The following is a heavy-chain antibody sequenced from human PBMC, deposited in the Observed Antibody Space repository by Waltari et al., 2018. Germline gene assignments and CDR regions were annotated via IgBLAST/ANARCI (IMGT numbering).Heavy chain of an antibody. D-gene: IGHD6-13*01. V-gene: IGHV2-5*01. CDR3: AHPYSSSWGDYFDY. CDR2: IYWNDDK. Sequence: QITLKESGPTLVKPTQTLTLTCTFSGFSLSTSGVGVGWIRQPPGKALEWLPLIYWNDDKRYSPSWKSRLTIPKDPSKTQVVLKMTKMDPVETATYTCAHPYSSSWGDYFDYWGKGTLVTASS. J-gene: IGHJ4*02. CDR1: GFSLSTSGVG.